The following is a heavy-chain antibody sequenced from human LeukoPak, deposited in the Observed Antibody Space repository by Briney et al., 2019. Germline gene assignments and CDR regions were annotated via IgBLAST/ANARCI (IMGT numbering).Heavy chain of an antibody. CDR3: ARDIAGRASWSSGGVMDY. CDR2: IWYDGGNK. D-gene: IGHD2-15*01. Sequence: GRSLRLSCAASGFTFSTYGMHWVRQAPGKGLEWVAVIWYDGGNKYFADSVKGRFTISRDTSENTLYLQMNSLRAEDTAVYYCARDIAGRASWSSGGVMDYWGQGALVTVSS. CDR1: GFTFSTYG. V-gene: IGHV3-33*01. J-gene: IGHJ4*02.